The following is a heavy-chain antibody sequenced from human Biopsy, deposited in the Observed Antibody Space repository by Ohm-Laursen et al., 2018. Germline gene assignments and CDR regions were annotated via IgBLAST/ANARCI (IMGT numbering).Heavy chain of an antibody. CDR1: GGSLSGYY. D-gene: IGHD2-15*01. J-gene: IGHJ6*02. V-gene: IGHV4-59*08. Sequence: SDTLSLTCTVSGGSLSGYYWSWIRQAPGRGLEWIGLIYYRGETDYNPSLKSRVTISVARSKNKFSLNLTSITAADTAAYYCARHRTHPPPGSMDVWGHGTTVFVSS. CDR3: ARHRTHPPPGSMDV. CDR2: IYYRGET.